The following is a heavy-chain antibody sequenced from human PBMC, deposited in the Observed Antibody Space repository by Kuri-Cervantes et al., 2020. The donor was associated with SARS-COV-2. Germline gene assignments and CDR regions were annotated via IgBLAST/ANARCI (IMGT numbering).Heavy chain of an antibody. CDR2: INPNSGGT. D-gene: IGHD5-12*01. J-gene: IGHJ6*03. CDR3: ARDSVATIEGYSYYYMDA. CDR1: GYTFTGYY. V-gene: IGHV1-2*02. Sequence: ASVKDSCKASGYTFTGYYMHWVRQAPGQGLEWMGWINPNSGGTNYAQKFQGRVTMTRDTSISTAYMELSRLRSDATAVYYFARDSVATIEGYSYYYMDAWAKGPRSPSP.